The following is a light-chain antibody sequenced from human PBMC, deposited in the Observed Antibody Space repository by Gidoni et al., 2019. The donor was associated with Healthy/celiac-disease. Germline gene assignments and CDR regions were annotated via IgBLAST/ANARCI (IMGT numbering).Light chain of an antibody. J-gene: IGKJ4*01. CDR3: RQYYSTPLT. Sequence: DIVMTQSPDSLAVSLGERATINCKSSQSVLYSSNSKNYLAWYQQKPGHPPKLLIYWASTRESGVPDRFSGSGSGTDFTLTISSLQAEDVAVYYCRQYYSTPLTFXGXTKVXIK. CDR2: WAS. V-gene: IGKV4-1*01. CDR1: QSVLYSSNSKNY.